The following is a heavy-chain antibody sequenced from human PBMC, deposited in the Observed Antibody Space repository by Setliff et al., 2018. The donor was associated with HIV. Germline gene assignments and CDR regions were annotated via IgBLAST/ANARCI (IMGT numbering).Heavy chain of an antibody. Sequence: PSETLSLTCAVSGGSISSSNWWSWVRQPPGKGLEWIGEIYHSGSTNYNPSLKSRVTISVDTSKNQFSLKLSSVTAADTAVYYCARDNVLWLGILNYFDQWGQGTLVTAPQ. J-gene: IGHJ4*02. CDR3: ARDNVLWLGILNYFDQ. V-gene: IGHV4-4*02. CDR1: GGSISSSNW. CDR2: IYHSGST. D-gene: IGHD3-10*01.